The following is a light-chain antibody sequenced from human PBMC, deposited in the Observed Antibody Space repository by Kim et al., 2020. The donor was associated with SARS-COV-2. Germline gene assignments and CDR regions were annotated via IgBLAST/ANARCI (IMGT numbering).Light chain of an antibody. CDR1: SSDVGGYNL. CDR3: CSYAGSGTWV. CDR2: EAS. J-gene: IGLJ3*02. V-gene: IGLV2-23*01. Sequence: QSVLTQPASVSGSPGQSITISCTGTSSDVGGYNLVSWHQQHPGKVPKLMLYEASKRPSGVSVRFSGSKSGNTTSLTISDLQAEDEADYYCCSYAGSGTWVFGAGTQLTVL.